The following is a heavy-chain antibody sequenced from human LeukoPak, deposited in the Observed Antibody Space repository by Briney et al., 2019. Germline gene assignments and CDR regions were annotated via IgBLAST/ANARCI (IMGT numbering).Heavy chain of an antibody. CDR3: GRSPQVMGGGAIDI. V-gene: IGHV2-70*16. D-gene: IGHD2-8*01. Sequence: KESGPLLVNPTATLTLVCSVSGFSVTSSGMCVTWIRQPPGKTLEWLGRIDWDGDTFYTNFLKTRLSISKDFSKNQVVLSMTNMDPLDTATYYCGRSPQVMGGGAIDIWGQGTMVTVSS. CDR1: GFSVTSSGMC. CDR2: IDWDGDT. J-gene: IGHJ3*02.